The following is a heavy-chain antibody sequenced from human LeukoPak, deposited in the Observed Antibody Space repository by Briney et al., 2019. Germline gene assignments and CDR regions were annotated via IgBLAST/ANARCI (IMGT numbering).Heavy chain of an antibody. Sequence: SQTLSLTCAISGDIVSSNSAGWNWIRLSPSRGLEWLGMTYYRSKWYNDYAVSVKSRITINPDTSKNQFSLKLSSVTAADTAVYYCARAAVEMATIRRGTANYFDYWGQGTLVTVSS. CDR2: TYYRSKWYN. V-gene: IGHV6-1*01. J-gene: IGHJ4*02. D-gene: IGHD5-24*01. CDR1: GDIVSSNSAG. CDR3: ARAAVEMATIRRGTANYFDY.